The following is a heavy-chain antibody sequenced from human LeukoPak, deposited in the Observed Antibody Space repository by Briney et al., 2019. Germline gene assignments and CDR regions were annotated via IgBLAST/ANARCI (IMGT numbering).Heavy chain of an antibody. V-gene: IGHV4-4*07. D-gene: IGHD5-24*01. CDR3: PRDEPPLQKDGAFDI. CDR1: GGSISSYY. J-gene: IGHJ3*02. Sequence: PSETLPLTCTVSGGSISSYYWSWIRQPAGKGLEWIGRIYTSGSTNYNPSLKSRVTMSVDTSKNQFSLKLSSVTAADTAVYYCPRDEPPLQKDGAFDIWGQGTMVTVSS. CDR2: IYTSGST.